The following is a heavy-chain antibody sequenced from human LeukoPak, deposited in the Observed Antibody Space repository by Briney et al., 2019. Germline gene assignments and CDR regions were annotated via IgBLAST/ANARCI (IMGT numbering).Heavy chain of an antibody. D-gene: IGHD1-20*01. CDR2: ISRTGSDI. Sequence: GGSLRLSCAASGFTFSSNTMNWVRQAPGKGLEWVSSISRTGSDIFYADLLKGRFTISRDNAKNSLYLQMNSLRTEDTAVYYCARLRKITFNYYYGMDVWGQGTTVTVSS. CDR1: GFTFSSNT. V-gene: IGHV3-21*01. CDR3: ARLRKITFNYYYGMDV. J-gene: IGHJ6*02.